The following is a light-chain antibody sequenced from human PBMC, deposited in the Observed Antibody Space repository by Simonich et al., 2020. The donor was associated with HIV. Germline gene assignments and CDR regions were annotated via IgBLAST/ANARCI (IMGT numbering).Light chain of an antibody. V-gene: IGKV1-39*01. CDR2: AAS. CDR1: QSISRY. Sequence: DIQMTQSPSSLSESVGDRVTIPCRASQSISRYLNWYQQKPGKAPRLLIYAASSLQSGVPSRFSGSGSGTDFTLTISSLQPEDFATYYCQQSYSTPMYTFGQGTKLEI. CDR3: QQSYSTPMYT. J-gene: IGKJ2*01.